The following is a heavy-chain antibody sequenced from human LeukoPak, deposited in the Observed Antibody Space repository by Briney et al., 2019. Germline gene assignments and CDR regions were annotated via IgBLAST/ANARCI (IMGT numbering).Heavy chain of an antibody. V-gene: IGHV3-23*01. D-gene: IGHD5-18*01. Sequence: GGSLRLSCSASRFIFTSYAMSWVRQAPGKGLEWVSVIGGSGGSTYYADSVKGRFTISRDNSKNTLYLQMNNLRAEDTAVYYCAKGAYSYHDYWGQGTLVTVSS. CDR2: IGGSGGST. J-gene: IGHJ4*02. CDR3: AKGAYSYHDY. CDR1: RFIFTSYA.